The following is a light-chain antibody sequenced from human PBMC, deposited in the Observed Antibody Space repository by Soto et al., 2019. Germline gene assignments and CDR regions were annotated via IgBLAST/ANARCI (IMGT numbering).Light chain of an antibody. V-gene: IGLV3-1*01. CDR1: KLGGKY. J-gene: IGLJ2*01. Sequence: SYELTQPPSVSVSPGQTATMTCSGDKLGGKYVCWYQQKPGQSPVLVIYDDTKRHSGIPERFSGSNSGNTATLTISGTQAMDEADYYCQALDNSVVFGGGTKLTVL. CDR3: QALDNSVV. CDR2: DDT.